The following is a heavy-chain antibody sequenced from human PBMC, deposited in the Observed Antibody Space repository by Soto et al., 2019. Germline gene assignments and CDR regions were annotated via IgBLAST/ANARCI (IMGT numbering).Heavy chain of an antibody. CDR1: GFTVSSNY. Sequence: PGGSLRLSCAASGFTVSSNYMSWVRQAPGKGLEWVSVIYSGGSTYYADSVKGRFTISRDNSKNTLYLQKNSLRAEDTAVYYCARGHSSWYGIYYYYGMDVWGQGTTVTVSS. D-gene: IGHD6-13*01. CDR3: ARGHSSWYGIYYYYGMDV. V-gene: IGHV3-66*01. CDR2: IYSGGST. J-gene: IGHJ6*02.